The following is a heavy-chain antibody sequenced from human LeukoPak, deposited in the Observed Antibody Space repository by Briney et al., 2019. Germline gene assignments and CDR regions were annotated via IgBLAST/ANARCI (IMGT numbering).Heavy chain of an antibody. D-gene: IGHD6-13*01. Sequence: SETLSLTCSVSGGSISGYYWSWIRQPPGKGLEWIGYIYYSGTTIYNPSLKSRLTISLDTSKNQFSLNLSSVTAADTAVYYCARRDSSSWHFDYWGQGTLVTVSS. CDR1: GGSISGYY. CDR3: ARRDSSSWHFDY. J-gene: IGHJ4*02. CDR2: IYYSGTT. V-gene: IGHV4-59*08.